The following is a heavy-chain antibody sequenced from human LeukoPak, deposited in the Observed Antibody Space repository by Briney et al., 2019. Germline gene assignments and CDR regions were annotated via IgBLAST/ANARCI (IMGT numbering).Heavy chain of an antibody. J-gene: IGHJ4*02. CDR2: ISGGGGST. Sequence: GGSLRLSCAASGFTFTSYSMNWVRQAPGKGLEWVSTISGGGGSTYYADSVKGRVTISRDNSKNTLYLQVNSLRAEDTAVYYCAKGGKWDVTPFDYWGQGTLVTVSS. CDR3: AKGGKWDVTPFDY. D-gene: IGHD1-26*01. V-gene: IGHV3-23*01. CDR1: GFTFTSYS.